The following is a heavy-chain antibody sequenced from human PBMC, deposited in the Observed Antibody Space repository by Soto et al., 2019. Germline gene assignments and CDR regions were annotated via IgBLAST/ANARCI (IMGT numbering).Heavy chain of an antibody. CDR1: GGSISSYY. D-gene: IGHD6-19*01. CDR2: IYYSGST. V-gene: IGHV4-59*01. J-gene: IGHJ4*02. CDR3: ARARYSSGWAFDY. Sequence: SETLSLTCTVSGGSISSYYWSWIWQPPGKGLEWIGYIYYSGSTNYNPSLKSRVTISVDTSKNQFPLKLSSVTAADTAVYYCARARYSSGWAFDYWGQGTLVTVSS.